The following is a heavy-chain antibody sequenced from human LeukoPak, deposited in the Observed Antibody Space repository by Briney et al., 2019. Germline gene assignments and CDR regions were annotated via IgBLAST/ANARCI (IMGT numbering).Heavy chain of an antibody. CDR2: IIPIFGTA. V-gene: IGHV1-69*06. D-gene: IGHD3-10*01. Sequence: SVKVSCKASGGTFSSYAISWVRQAPGQGLEWMGGIIPIFGTANYAQKFQGRVTITADRSTSTAYKELSSLRSEDTAVYYCATGSLSYGSGSYYYYYMDVWGKGTTVTVSS. CDR1: GGTFSSYA. CDR3: ATGSLSYGSGSYYYYYMDV. J-gene: IGHJ6*03.